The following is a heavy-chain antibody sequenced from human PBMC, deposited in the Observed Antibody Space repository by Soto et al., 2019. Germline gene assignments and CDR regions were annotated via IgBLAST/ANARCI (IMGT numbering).Heavy chain of an antibody. D-gene: IGHD1-26*01. CDR1: GYSVARYF. Sequence: ASVKVSCKASGYSVARYFMHWVRQAPGQGLEWLGVINPSADTTTYAQKFQGRVTMTWDTSTNTVFMDVSSLTTGDTAVYYCARAYLGRLPRRADYYYALDVWGQGTTVTVSS. CDR3: ARAYLGRLPRRADYYYALDV. J-gene: IGHJ6*02. V-gene: IGHV1-46*01. CDR2: INPSADTT.